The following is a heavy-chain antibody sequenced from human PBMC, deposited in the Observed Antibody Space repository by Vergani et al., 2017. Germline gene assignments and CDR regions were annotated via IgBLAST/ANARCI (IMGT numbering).Heavy chain of an antibody. CDR2: INHSGST. D-gene: IGHD3-22*01. CDR3: ARGPLXRGDYYDSSGYNYYGMDV. CDR1: GGSFSGYY. J-gene: IGHJ6*02. Sequence: QVQLQQWGAGLLKPSETLSLTCAVYGGSFSGYYWSWIRQPPGKGLEWIGEINHSGSTNYNPSLKSRVTISVDTSKNQFSLKLSSVTAADTAVYYCARGPLXRGDYYDSSGYNYYGMDVWGQGTTVTVSS. V-gene: IGHV4-34*01.